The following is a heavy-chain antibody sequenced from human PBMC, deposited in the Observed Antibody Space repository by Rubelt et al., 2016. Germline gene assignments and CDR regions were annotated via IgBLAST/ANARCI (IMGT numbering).Heavy chain of an antibody. V-gene: IGHV1-69*04. D-gene: IGHD3-22*01. CDR3: ASMLSSGYDLDH. CDR2: IIPILGIA. J-gene: IGHJ4*02. CDR1: GGTFSSYA. Sequence: QVQLVQSGAEVKKPGSSVKVSCKASGGTFSSYAISWVRQAPGQGLEWMGRIIPILGIAKYARKFQGRVTITADKSTSTAYMELSSLRSEDTAVYYCASMLSSGYDLDHWGQGTLVTVSS.